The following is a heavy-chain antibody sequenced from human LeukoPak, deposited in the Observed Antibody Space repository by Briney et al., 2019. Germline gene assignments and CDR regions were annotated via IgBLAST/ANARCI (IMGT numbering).Heavy chain of an antibody. V-gene: IGHV3-66*02. CDR2: IYSGGST. Sequence: GGSLRLSCAASGFTVSSNYMSWVRQAPGKGLEWVSVIYSGGSTYYADSVKGRFTISRDNSKNTLYLQMNSLRADDTAVYYCARLDSGSLDYWGQGTLVTVSS. CDR1: GFTVSSNY. J-gene: IGHJ4*02. CDR3: ARLDSGSLDY. D-gene: IGHD1-26*01.